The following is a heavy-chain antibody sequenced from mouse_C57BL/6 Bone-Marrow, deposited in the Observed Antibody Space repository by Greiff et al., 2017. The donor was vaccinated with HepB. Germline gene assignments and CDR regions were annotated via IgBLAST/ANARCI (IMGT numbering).Heavy chain of an antibody. CDR3: ARNLRQLRDYYAMDY. J-gene: IGHJ4*01. CDR2: IWTGGGT. D-gene: IGHD3-2*02. CDR1: GFSLTSYA. Sequence: VQGVESGPGLVAPSQSLSITCTVSGFSLTSYAISWVRQPPGKGLEWLGVIWTGGGTNYNSALKSRLSISKDNSKSQVFLKMNSLQTDDTARYYCARNLRQLRDYYAMDYWGQGTSVTVSS. V-gene: IGHV2-9-1*01.